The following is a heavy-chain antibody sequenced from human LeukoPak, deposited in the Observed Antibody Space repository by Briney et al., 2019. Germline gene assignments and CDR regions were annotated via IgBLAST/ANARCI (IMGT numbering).Heavy chain of an antibody. CDR3: CYGDYYYFDY. D-gene: IGHD4-17*01. V-gene: IGHV4-39*07. CDR1: GGSISSSSYY. CDR2: IYYSGST. Sequence: SETLSLTCTVSGGSISSSSYYWGWIRQPPGKGLEWIGSIYYSGSTYYNPSLKSRVTISVDTSKNQFSLKLSSVTAADRAVYYCCYGDYYYFDYWGQGTLVTVSS. J-gene: IGHJ4*02.